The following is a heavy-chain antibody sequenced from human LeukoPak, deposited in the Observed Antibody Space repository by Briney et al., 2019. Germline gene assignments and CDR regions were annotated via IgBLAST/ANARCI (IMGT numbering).Heavy chain of an antibody. CDR2: IYSSGST. CDR3: AKSGGYGLIDY. CDR1: GASISGSGYY. V-gene: IGHV4-39*01. D-gene: IGHD1-26*01. J-gene: IGHJ4*02. Sequence: PSDTLSLTCTVSGASISGSGYYWGWIRRPPGKGLEWIGSIYSSGSTYYNASLQSRVTISIETSKNQISLRLNSVTAADTAMYYCAKSGGYGLIDYWGQGTLVTVSS.